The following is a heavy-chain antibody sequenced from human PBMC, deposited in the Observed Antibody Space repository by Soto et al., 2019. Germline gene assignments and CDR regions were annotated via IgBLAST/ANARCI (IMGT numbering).Heavy chain of an antibody. V-gene: IGHV1-18*01. Sequence: ASGKVSCKASGYTFTSYGISWVRQAPGQGLEWMGWISAYNGNTNYAQKLQGRVTMTTDTSTSTVYMELRSLRSDDTAVYYYARIVATKDDAFDIWGQGTMVTVS. CDR3: ARIVATKDDAFDI. CDR1: GYTFTSYG. D-gene: IGHD5-12*01. J-gene: IGHJ3*02. CDR2: ISAYNGNT.